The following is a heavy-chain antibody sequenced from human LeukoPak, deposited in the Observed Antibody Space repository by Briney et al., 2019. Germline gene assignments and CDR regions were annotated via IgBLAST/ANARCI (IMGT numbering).Heavy chain of an antibody. Sequence: GSSVKVSCKASGGTFISYAISWVRQAPGQGLEWMGRIIPIFGIANYAQKFQGRVTITADKSTSTAYMELSSLRSEDTAVYYCARVPYTYSSSWYYFDYWGQGTLVTVSS. V-gene: IGHV1-69*04. CDR2: IIPIFGIA. J-gene: IGHJ4*02. CDR3: ARVPYTYSSSWYYFDY. CDR1: GGTFISYA. D-gene: IGHD6-13*01.